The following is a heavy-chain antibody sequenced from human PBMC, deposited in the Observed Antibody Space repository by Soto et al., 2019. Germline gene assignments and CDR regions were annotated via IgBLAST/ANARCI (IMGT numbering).Heavy chain of an antibody. CDR2: IYYNGNT. V-gene: IGHV4-61*01. CDR3: AGGTDGKKVAY. J-gene: IGHJ4*02. CDR1: GGSVSSGSYY. Sequence: SETLSLTCSVSGGSVSSGSYYWSWIRQPPGKGLEWIGYIYYNGNTYYNPSLKSRVTISVDRSKNQFSLNLSSVTAADTAVYYCAGGTDGKKVAYWGQGTLVTVSS. D-gene: IGHD5-12*01.